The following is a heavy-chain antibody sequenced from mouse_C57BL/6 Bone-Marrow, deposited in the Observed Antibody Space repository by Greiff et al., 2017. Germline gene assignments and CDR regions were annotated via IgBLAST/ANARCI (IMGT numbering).Heavy chain of an antibody. CDR2: IHPTSGST. D-gene: IGHD2-4*01. J-gene: IGHJ2*01. CDR1: GYTFTSYW. V-gene: IGHV1-64*01. Sequence: QVQLQQPGAELVKPGASVKLSCKASGYTFTSYWMPWVKQRPGQGLEWIGMIHPTSGSTNYNEKFKSKATLTVDKSSSTAYMQLSSLTSEDSAVYYCASPGGYDYAYYFDYWGQGTTLTVSS. CDR3: ASPGGYDYAYYFDY.